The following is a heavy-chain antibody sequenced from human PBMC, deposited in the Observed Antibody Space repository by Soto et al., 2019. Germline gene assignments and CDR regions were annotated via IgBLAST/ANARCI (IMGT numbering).Heavy chain of an antibody. CDR3: ARSIMITFGGVIAHSLGP. V-gene: IGHV4-31*03. CDR1: GGSITSGGYY. Sequence: PSATLSLACTVSGGSITSGGYYWSWIRQHPGKGLEWIGCIYYSGSTYNNPSLMSRVTMSADTSKNQLSLKLSSVTAADTAVYYCARSIMITFGGVIAHSLGPWGQGTRVTVSS. J-gene: IGHJ5*02. CDR2: IYYSGST. D-gene: IGHD3-16*02.